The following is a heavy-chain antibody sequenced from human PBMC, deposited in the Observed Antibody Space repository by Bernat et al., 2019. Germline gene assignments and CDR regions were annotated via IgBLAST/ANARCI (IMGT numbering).Heavy chain of an antibody. CDR1: GFTFGSYG. CDR2: ISYDGSHK. V-gene: IGHV3-30*18. CDR3: AKVASRYCSGGSCSSGYFDY. D-gene: IGHD2-15*01. Sequence: QVQLVESGGGVVQPGGSLRLSCAASGFTFGSYGIHWVRQAPDKGLEWVAGISYDGSHKYYADSVKGRFTISRDNSKGTLYLQMDSLRAEDTAVYYCAKVASRYCSGGSCSSGYFDYWGQGNLVTISA. J-gene: IGHJ4*02.